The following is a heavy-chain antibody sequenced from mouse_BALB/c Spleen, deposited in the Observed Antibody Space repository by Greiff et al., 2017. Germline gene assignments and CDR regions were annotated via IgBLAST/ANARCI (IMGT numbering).Heavy chain of an antibody. CDR3: ARGDYGSY. J-gene: IGHJ2*01. CDR2: IYPGSGST. Sequence: QVQLQQPGAELVKPGTSVKLSCKASGYNFTSYWINWVKLRPGQGLEWIGDIYPGSGSTNYNEKFKSKATLTVDTSSSTAYMQLSSLASEDSALYYCARGDYGSYWGQGTTLTVSS. CDR1: GYNFTSYW. D-gene: IGHD1-1*01. V-gene: IGHV1-55*01.